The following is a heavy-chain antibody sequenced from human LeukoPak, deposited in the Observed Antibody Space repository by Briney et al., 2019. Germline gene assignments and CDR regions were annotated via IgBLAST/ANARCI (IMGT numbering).Heavy chain of an antibody. CDR3: ASGDSSGYYLFQH. V-gene: IGHV3-23*01. D-gene: IGHD3-22*01. Sequence: GGSPRLFCAASGFTFSSYAMNWVRQAPGKGLEWVSAISGSGGNTYYADSVKGRFTISRDNAKNSLYLQMNSLRAEDTAVYYCASGDSSGYYLFQHWGQGTLVTVSS. J-gene: IGHJ1*01. CDR2: ISGSGGNT. CDR1: GFTFSSYA.